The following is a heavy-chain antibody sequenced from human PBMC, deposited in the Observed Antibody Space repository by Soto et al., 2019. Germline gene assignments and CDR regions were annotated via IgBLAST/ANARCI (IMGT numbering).Heavy chain of an antibody. J-gene: IGHJ6*02. CDR2: ISGSGAST. V-gene: IGHV3-23*01. Sequence: GGSLRLSCAASGFSFTTSAMSWVRQAPGKGLEWVSGISGSGASTFYADSVKGRVTISRDNSKNTLYLQMNSLRAEDTAVYYCAKEDGTDVWGQGTTVTVSS. CDR1: GFSFTTSA. CDR3: AKEDGTDV.